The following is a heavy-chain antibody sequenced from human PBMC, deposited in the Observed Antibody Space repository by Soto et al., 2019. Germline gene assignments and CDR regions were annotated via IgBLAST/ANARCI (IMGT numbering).Heavy chain of an antibody. CDR3: GRGRSGQIVVFY. V-gene: IGHV1-2*02. CDR2: IGPESGAT. Sequence: ASVKVSCKASGYTFTGHYIHWVRQAPEQGPEWMGEIGPESGATRYAQRFQGRVTMTRDMSITSVYMELNNLSPDDTAVYYCGRGRSGQIVVFYWGQGTLVTVSS. D-gene: IGHD1-26*01. J-gene: IGHJ4*02. CDR1: GYTFTGHY.